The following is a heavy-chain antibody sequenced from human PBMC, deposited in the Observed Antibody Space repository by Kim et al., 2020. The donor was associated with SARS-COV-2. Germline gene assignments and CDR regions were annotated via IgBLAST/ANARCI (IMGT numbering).Heavy chain of an antibody. CDR1: GSTFSSYA. CDR3: ARGYSGYDYFDY. Sequence: GGSLRLSCAASGSTFSSYAMHWVRQAPGKGLEWVAVISYDGSNKYYADSVKGRFTISRDNSKNTLYLQMNSLRAEDTAVYYCARGYSGYDYFDYWGQGTLVTVSS. CDR2: ISYDGSNK. V-gene: IGHV3-30*04. D-gene: IGHD5-12*01. J-gene: IGHJ4*02.